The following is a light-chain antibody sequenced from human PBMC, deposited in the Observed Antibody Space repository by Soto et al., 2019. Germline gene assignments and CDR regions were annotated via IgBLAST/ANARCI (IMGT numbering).Light chain of an antibody. CDR1: RSTIGNNY. CDR2: DNN. Sequence: QSVLTQPPSVSVAAGQRGSISCSGSRSTIGNNYVSWYRQVPGTDPQLLIYDNNKRPSGIPDRFSGSKSGTSATLAITGLQTGDEADYYCGTGDTSLSVNWVFGGGTKLTVL. CDR3: GTGDTSLSVNWV. J-gene: IGLJ3*02. V-gene: IGLV1-51*01.